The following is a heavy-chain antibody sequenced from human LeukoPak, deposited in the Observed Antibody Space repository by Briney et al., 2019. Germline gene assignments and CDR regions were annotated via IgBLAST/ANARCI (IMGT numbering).Heavy chain of an antibody. D-gene: IGHD3-22*01. V-gene: IGHV1-8*01. CDR1: GYNFNNHD. CDR2: MNPNSGNA. J-gene: IGHJ4*02. CDR3: TKSSGDYFFDY. Sequence: ASVKGSCKASGYNFNNHDINWVRQATGQGIEWLGRMNPNSGNAAYAQTLQGRVTMTWDSSTNTAYFAVSAMRSDDTAVYYCTKSSGDYFFDYCGQGTLVTVSS.